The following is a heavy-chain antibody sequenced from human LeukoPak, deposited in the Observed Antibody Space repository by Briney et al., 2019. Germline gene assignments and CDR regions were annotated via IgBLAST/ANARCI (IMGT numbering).Heavy chain of an antibody. CDR1: GGSISSYY. Sequence: PSETLSLTCTVSGGSISSYYWSWIRQPPGKGLEWIGYIYYSGSTNYNPSLKSRVTISVDTSKNQFSLKLRSVTAADTAVYYCARAAAKLSYMDVWGKGTTVTVSS. V-gene: IGHV4-59*08. CDR2: IYYSGST. D-gene: IGHD6-25*01. J-gene: IGHJ6*03. CDR3: ARAAAKLSYMDV.